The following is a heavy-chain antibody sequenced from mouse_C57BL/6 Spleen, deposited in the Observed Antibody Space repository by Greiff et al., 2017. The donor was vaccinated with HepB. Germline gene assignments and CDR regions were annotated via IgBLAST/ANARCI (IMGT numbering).Heavy chain of an antibody. Sequence: EVMLVESGPGLAKPSQTLSLTCSVTGYSITSDYWNWIRKFPGNKLEYMGYISYSGSTYYNPSLKSRISITRDTSKNQYYLQLNSVTTEDTATYYCARYSRVITTVVAPGYFDYWGQGTTLTVSS. CDR2: ISYSGST. CDR1: GYSITSDY. J-gene: IGHJ2*01. D-gene: IGHD1-1*01. CDR3: ARYSRVITTVVAPGYFDY. V-gene: IGHV3-8*01.